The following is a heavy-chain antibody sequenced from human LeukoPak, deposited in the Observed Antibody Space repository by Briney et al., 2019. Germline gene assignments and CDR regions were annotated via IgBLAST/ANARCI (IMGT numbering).Heavy chain of an antibody. V-gene: IGHV1-69*05. CDR3: ASNYDSSGYYYRT. CDR1: GGTFSSYA. D-gene: IGHD3-22*01. CDR2: IIPIFGTA. J-gene: IGHJ5*02. Sequence: SVKVSCKVSGGTFSSYAISWVRQAPGQGLEWMGRIIPIFGTANYAQKFQGRVTITTDESTSTAYMELSSLRSEDTAVYYCASNYDSSGYYYRTWGQGTLVTVSS.